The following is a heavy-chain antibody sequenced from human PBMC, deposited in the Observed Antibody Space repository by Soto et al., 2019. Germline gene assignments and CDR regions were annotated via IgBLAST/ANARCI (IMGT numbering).Heavy chain of an antibody. V-gene: IGHV3-23*01. CDR3: AAALSGYTPNYDY. J-gene: IGHJ4*02. D-gene: IGHD5-18*01. CDR1: GFAFTNYG. Sequence: SLRLSCVASGFAFTNYGMNWVRQAPGKGLEWVSAISDSGGSTFYADSAKGRFTISRDNSKNTLYLQMNGLRSEDTAIYYCAAALSGYTPNYDYWGQGTPVTVSS. CDR2: ISDSGGST.